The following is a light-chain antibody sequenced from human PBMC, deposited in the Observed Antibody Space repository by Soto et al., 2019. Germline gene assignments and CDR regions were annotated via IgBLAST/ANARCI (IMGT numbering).Light chain of an antibody. CDR2: ATS. V-gene: IGKV3-20*01. Sequence: EIVLTQSPGTLSLSPGERATLSCRASQSVSRSYLAWYQQNPGQPPSLLIYATSSRATGIPDRFSGSGSGTDFTLTICRLEPEDFAVYYCQQYGSSPYTFGQGTKLEIK. CDR1: QSVSRSY. J-gene: IGKJ2*01. CDR3: QQYGSSPYT.